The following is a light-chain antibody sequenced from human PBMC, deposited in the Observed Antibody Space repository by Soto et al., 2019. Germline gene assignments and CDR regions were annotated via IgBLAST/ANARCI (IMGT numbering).Light chain of an antibody. J-gene: IGKJ5*01. CDR2: AAT. CDR1: QSISSSY. V-gene: IGKV3-20*01. CDR3: QQYGSSPIT. Sequence: ETVLTQSPGTLSLSPGERATLSCRASQSISSSYLAWYQQKPGQTPGLLIYAATSRATGIPDRFSGSGSGTDFTLIISRLEPEDFAVYYCQQYGSSPITFGQGTRLEI.